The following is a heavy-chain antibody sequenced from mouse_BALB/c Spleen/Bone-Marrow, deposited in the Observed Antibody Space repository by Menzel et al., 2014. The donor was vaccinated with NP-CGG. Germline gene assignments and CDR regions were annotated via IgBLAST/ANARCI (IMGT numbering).Heavy chain of an antibody. Sequence: QVTLKVCGPGILQPSQTLSLPCSFSGFSLXTSGISVGWIRQPSGRGLEWLAHIWWDDDKRYNPALKSRLAISKDTSSNQVFLKIASVDTADSATYYCTRVGAAPTPFDYWGQGTTLTVSS. CDR1: GFSLXTSGIS. J-gene: IGHJ2*01. V-gene: IGHV8-8*01. D-gene: IGHD2-10*01. CDR2: IWWDDDK. CDR3: TRVGAAPTPFDY.